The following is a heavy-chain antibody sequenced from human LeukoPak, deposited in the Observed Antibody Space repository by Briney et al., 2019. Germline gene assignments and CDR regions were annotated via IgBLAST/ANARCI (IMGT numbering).Heavy chain of an antibody. CDR2: ISGSGGST. V-gene: IGHV3-23*01. CDR3: AKSRLYGSGSSSSDY. Sequence: GGSLRPSCAASGFTFRTYAMSWVRQAPGKGLEWVSAISGSGGSTYYTDSVKGRFTISRDNSKNTLYLQMNSLRVEDTAVYYCAKSRLYGSGSSSSDYWGQGTLVTVSS. D-gene: IGHD3-10*01. CDR1: GFTFRTYA. J-gene: IGHJ4*02.